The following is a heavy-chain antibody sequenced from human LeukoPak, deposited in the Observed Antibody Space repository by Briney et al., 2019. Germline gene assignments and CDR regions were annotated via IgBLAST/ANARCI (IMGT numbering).Heavy chain of an antibody. CDR3: ARSVAKRWIQARAYFDY. D-gene: IGHD5-18*01. J-gene: IGHJ4*02. V-gene: IGHV4-31*03. CDR2: IYYSGST. CDR1: GGSISSGDYY. Sequence: SETLSLTCTVSGGSISSGDYYWSWIRQHPGKGLEWFGYIYYSGSTYYNPSLKNRVTISLDTTKNQFSQQLSSVTAADAAVYYCARSVAKRWIQARAYFDYWVQGTLVTVCS.